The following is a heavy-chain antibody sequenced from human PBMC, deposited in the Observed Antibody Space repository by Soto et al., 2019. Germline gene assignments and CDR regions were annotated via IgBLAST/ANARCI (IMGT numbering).Heavy chain of an antibody. J-gene: IGHJ4*02. CDR2: ISIRSTYI. CDR1: GFTFSSYI. D-gene: IGHD6-6*01. V-gene: IGHV3-21*06. CDR3: AREYSSSSVGVAVDY. Sequence: PGGSLRLSCAASGFTFSSYIMNWVRQAPGKGLEWVSSISIRSTYIYYADSVRGRFTISRDNAKDSLLLQMNNLRADDTAVYYCAREYSSSSVGVAVDYWGQGTLVTVSS.